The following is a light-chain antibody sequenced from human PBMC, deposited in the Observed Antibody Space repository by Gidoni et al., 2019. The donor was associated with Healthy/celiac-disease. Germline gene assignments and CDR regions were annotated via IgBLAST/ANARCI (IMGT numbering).Light chain of an antibody. CDR2: GAS. J-gene: IGKJ4*01. CDR1: QSVSSSY. CDR3: QQYGSSPPL. Sequence: EIVLTHSPGTLSLSPGERATLSCRASQSVSSSYVAWYQPKPGQAPRLLIYGASSRATGIPDRCSGSGSGTDFTLNISRLEPEDFAVYYCQQYGSSPPLFXGXTKVESK. V-gene: IGKV3-20*01.